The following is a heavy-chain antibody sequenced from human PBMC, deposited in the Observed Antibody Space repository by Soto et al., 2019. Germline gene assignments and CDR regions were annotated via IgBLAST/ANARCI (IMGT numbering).Heavy chain of an antibody. CDR1: GFTFSSYW. V-gene: IGHV3-15*01. Sequence: PGGSLRLSCAASGFTFSSYWMSWVRQAPGKGLEWVGRIKRKSDGGTTDLAAPVKGRFTISRDDSGNTLYLEMNTLRTEDTAVYYCTTRGLRGTGFYLWGHGTLVTVSS. J-gene: IGHJ5*02. CDR3: TTRGLRGTGFYL. CDR2: IKRKSDGGTT. D-gene: IGHD1-1*01.